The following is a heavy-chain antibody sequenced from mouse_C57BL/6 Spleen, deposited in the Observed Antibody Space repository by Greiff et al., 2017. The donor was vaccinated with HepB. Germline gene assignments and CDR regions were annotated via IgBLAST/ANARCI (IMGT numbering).Heavy chain of an antibody. J-gene: IGHJ3*01. CDR3: ASGRYDCDAPWFAY. CDR1: GYSITSGYY. Sequence: DVQLQVSGPGLVKPSQSLSLTCSVTGYSITSGYYWTWIRQFPGNKLEWMGYIRYDGSNNYNPSLKNRIPITRDTSKNQFFLKLISVTTEDTATYYCASGRYDCDAPWFAYWGQGTLVTVSA. V-gene: IGHV3-6*01. CDR2: IRYDGSN. D-gene: IGHD2-4*01.